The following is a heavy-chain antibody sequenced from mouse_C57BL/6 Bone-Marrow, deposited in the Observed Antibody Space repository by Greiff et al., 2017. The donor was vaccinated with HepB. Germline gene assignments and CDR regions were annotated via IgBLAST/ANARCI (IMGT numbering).Heavy chain of an antibody. J-gene: IGHJ4*01. V-gene: IGHV5-4*01. CDR1: GFTFSSYA. CDR2: ISDGGSYT. Sequence: DVHLVESGGGLVKPGGSLKLSCAASGFTFSSYAMSWVRQTPEKRLEWVATISDGGSYTYYPDNVKGRFTISRDNAKNNLYLQMSHLKSEDTAMYYCARDGPGAMDYWGQGTSVTVSS. CDR3: ARDGPGAMDY.